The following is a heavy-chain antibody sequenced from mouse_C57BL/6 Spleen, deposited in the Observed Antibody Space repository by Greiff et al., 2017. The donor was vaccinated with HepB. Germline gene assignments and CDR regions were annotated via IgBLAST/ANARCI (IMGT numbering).Heavy chain of an antibody. CDR3: AKATVVATDSYWYFDV. D-gene: IGHD1-1*01. CDR1: GFNIKDYY. Sequence: EVQLVESGAELVKPGASVKLSCTASGFNIKDYYMHWVKQRTEQGLEWIGRIDPEDGETKYAPKFQGKATITADTSSNTAYLQLSSLTSEDTAVYYCAKATVVATDSYWYFDVWGTGTTVTVSS. J-gene: IGHJ1*03. V-gene: IGHV14-2*01. CDR2: IDPEDGET.